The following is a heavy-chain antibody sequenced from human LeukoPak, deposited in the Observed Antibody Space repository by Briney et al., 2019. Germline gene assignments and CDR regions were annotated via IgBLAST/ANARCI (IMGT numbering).Heavy chain of an antibody. J-gene: IGHJ4*02. CDR1: GYTFTSYY. Sequence: GESLKVSCKASGYTFTSYYMHWVRQAPGQGLEWMGIINPSGGSTSYAQKFQGRVTMTRDTSTSTVYMELSSLRSEDTAVYYCAREVESSGSYYKFPDYWGQGTLVTVSS. CDR3: AREVESSGSYYKFPDY. CDR2: INPSGGST. V-gene: IGHV1-46*01. D-gene: IGHD3-10*01.